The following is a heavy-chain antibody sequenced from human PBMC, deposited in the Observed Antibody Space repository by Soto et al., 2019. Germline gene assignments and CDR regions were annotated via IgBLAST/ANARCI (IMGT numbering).Heavy chain of an antibody. CDR1: GFIFSSYD. J-gene: IGHJ6*03. Sequence: PGGSLRLSCAASGFIFSSYDMHWVRQATGKGLEWVSAIGTAGDTYYPGSVKGRFTISRENAKNSLYLQMNSLRAGDTAVYYCARAPVVPAAIAYYYYMDVWGKGTTVTVSS. CDR3: ARAPVVPAAIAYYYYMDV. V-gene: IGHV3-13*01. D-gene: IGHD2-2*01. CDR2: IGTAGDT.